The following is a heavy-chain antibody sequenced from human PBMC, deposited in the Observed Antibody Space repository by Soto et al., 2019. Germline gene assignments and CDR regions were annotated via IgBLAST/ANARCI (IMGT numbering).Heavy chain of an antibody. CDR3: AREVYDSSGYYFDY. Sequence: LVKESRTEDGGTFSSYTTSWVRQAQGQGLEWMGRIIPILGIANYAQKFQGRVTITADKSTSTAYMELSSLRSEDTAVYYCAREVYDSSGYYFDYWGQGTLVTVSS. J-gene: IGHJ4*02. D-gene: IGHD3-22*01. V-gene: IGHV1-69*04. CDR2: IIPILGIA. CDR1: GGTFSSYT.